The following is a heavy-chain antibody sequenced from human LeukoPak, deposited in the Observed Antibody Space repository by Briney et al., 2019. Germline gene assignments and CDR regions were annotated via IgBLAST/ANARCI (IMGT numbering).Heavy chain of an antibody. CDR3: AKDRVLRFLEWLRVEFDP. CDR1: GFSFSSYA. V-gene: IGHV3-23*01. Sequence: GGSLRLSCAVSGFSFSSYAMNWVRQAPGKGPEWVSMIGNNGRSTYYADSVKGRFTISRDNSKNTLYLQMNSLRAEDTAVYYCAKDRVLRFLEWLRVEFDPWGQGTLVTVSS. D-gene: IGHD3-3*01. J-gene: IGHJ5*02. CDR2: IGNNGRST.